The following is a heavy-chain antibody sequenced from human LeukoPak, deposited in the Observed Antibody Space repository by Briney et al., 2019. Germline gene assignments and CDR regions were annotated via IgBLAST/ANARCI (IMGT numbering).Heavy chain of an antibody. CDR1: GFTFSSYA. Sequence: GGSLRLSCAASGFTFSSYAMSWVRQAPGKGLEWVSAISGSGGSTYYADSVKGRFTISRDNSKNTLYLQMNSLSAEDTAVYYCAKSLLGDLGPFNYWGQGTLVTVSS. CDR2: ISGSGGST. V-gene: IGHV3-23*01. J-gene: IGHJ4*02. CDR3: AKSLLGDLGPFNY. D-gene: IGHD3-10*01.